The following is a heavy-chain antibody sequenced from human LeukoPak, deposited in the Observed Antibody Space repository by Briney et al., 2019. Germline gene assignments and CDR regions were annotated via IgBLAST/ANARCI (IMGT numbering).Heavy chain of an antibody. Sequence: SQTLSLTRAISGDSLSSNSAAWNWIRQSPSRGLEWLGRTYYRSKRSNDYAVSVKSRITINPDTSRNQFSLQLNSETPEDAAVYYCARYYYDSRGYYYYYFDYWGQGTLVTVSS. CDR1: GDSLSSNSAA. CDR3: ARYYYDSRGYYYYYFDY. CDR2: TYYRSKRSN. D-gene: IGHD3-22*01. V-gene: IGHV6-1*01. J-gene: IGHJ4*02.